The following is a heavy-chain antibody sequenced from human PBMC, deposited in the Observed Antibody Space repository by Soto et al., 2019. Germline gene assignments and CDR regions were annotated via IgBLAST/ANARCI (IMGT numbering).Heavy chain of an antibody. D-gene: IGHD4-17*01. CDR2: ISAYNGNT. CDR3: ARYYGDYVRYYYGMDV. V-gene: IGHV1-18*01. Sequence: ASVKVSCKASGYTFTSYCISWVRHAPGQGLEWMGWISAYNGNTNYAQKLQGRVTMTTDTSTSTAYMELRSLRSDDTAVYYCARYYGDYVRYYYGMDVWGQGTTVTVSS. J-gene: IGHJ6*02. CDR1: GYTFTSYC.